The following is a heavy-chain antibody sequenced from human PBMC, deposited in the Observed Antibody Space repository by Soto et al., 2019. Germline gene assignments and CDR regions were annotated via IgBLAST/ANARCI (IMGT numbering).Heavy chain of an antibody. V-gene: IGHV3-30*18. CDR1: GFTFSSYG. J-gene: IGHJ4*02. CDR2: ISYDGSNK. Sequence: QVQLVESGGGVVQPGRSLRLSCAASGFTFSSYGMHWVRQAPGKGPEWVAVISYDGSNKYYADSVKGRFTISRDNSKNTLYLQMNSLRAEDTAVYYCAKLADMVRGVVVDYWGQGTLVTVSS. CDR3: AKLADMVRGVVVDY. D-gene: IGHD3-10*01.